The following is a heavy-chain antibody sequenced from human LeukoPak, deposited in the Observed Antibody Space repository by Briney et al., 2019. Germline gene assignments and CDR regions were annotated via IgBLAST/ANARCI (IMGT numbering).Heavy chain of an antibody. Sequence: ASVKVSCKASGYTFTSYAMHWVRQAPGQRLEWMGWINAGNGNTKYSQKFQGRVTITRDTSASTAYMELSSLRSEDTAVYYCARAGWWQLAYFDYWGQGTLVTGSS. CDR1: GYTFTSYA. D-gene: IGHD2-15*01. CDR3: ARAGWWQLAYFDY. CDR2: INAGNGNT. V-gene: IGHV1-3*01. J-gene: IGHJ4*02.